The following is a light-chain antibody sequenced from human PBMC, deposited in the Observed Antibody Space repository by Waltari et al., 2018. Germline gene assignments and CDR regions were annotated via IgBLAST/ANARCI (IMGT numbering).Light chain of an antibody. Sequence: QLVLTQSPSASASLGASVKLTCTLSSGHSSNIXAXXQQQQKKGPRFLMKVNSDGSPSKGEEIPVRFSGSSSGAERYLTISSLQSEDEADYYCQTGGHGTWVFGGGTKLTVL. J-gene: IGLJ3*02. CDR3: QTGGHGTWV. CDR1: SGHSSNI. CDR2: VNSDGSP. V-gene: IGLV4-69*01.